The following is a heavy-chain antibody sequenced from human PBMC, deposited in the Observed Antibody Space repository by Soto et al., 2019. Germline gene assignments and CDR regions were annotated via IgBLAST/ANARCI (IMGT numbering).Heavy chain of an antibody. CDR3: ARGLRVATVTSGDGMDV. V-gene: IGHV3-13*01. D-gene: IGHD4-4*01. J-gene: IGHJ6*02. Sequence: EVQLVESGGGLVQPGGSLRLSCAASGFTFSSYDMHWVRQATGKGLEWVSAIGTAGDTYYPGSVKGRFTISRENAKNSLSLQMNSLRAGDTAVYYCARGLRVATVTSGDGMDVWGQGPTVTVS. CDR1: GFTFSSYD. CDR2: IGTAGDT.